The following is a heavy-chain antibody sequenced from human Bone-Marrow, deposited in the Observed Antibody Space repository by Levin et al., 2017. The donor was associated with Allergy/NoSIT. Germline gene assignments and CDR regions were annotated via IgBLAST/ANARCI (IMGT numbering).Heavy chain of an antibody. CDR1: GFTFSSYS. Sequence: PGGSLRLSCAASGFTFSSYSMNWVRQAPGKGLEWVSSISSSSSYIYYADSVKGRFTISRDNAKNSLYLQMNSLRAEDTAVYYCARRGSRGYSILPMGGDYYGMDVWGQGTTVTVSS. V-gene: IGHV3-21*01. CDR3: ARRGSRGYSILPMGGDYYGMDV. CDR2: ISSSSSYI. J-gene: IGHJ6*02. D-gene: IGHD2-15*01.